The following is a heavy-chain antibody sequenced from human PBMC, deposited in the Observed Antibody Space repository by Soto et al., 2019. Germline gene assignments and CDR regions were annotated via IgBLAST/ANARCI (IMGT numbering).Heavy chain of an antibody. CDR3: ARTGVPARGGGSRGLDAFDI. D-gene: IGHD2-15*01. J-gene: IGHJ3*02. V-gene: IGHV4-39*01. Sequence: QLQLQESGPGLVKPSETLSLTCTVSGGSISSSSYYWGWIRQPPGKGLEWIGSIYYSGSTYYNPSLKSRVTISVDTSKNQFSLKLSSVTAADTAVYYCARTGVPARGGGSRGLDAFDIWGQGTMVTVSS. CDR1: GGSISSSSYY. CDR2: IYYSGST.